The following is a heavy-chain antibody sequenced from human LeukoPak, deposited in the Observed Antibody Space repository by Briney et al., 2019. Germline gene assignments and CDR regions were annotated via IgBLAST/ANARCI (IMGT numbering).Heavy chain of an antibody. CDR1: GFTFSSFA. CDR3: ARCGYSYGNYYYYYMDV. D-gene: IGHD5-18*01. J-gene: IGHJ6*03. V-gene: IGHV3-23*01. Sequence: GGSLRLSCAASGFTFSSFAMSWVRQAPGKGLEWVSAISGSGGSTHYADSVKGRFTISRDNAKNSLYLQMNSLRAEDTAVYYCARCGYSYGNYYYYYMDVWGKGTTVTISS. CDR2: ISGSGGST.